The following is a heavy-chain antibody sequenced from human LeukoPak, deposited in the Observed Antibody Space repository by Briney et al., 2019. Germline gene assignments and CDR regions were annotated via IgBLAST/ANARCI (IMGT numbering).Heavy chain of an antibody. CDR1: GGSISSYY. CDR3: ARGPGYTSGLEPVDY. J-gene: IGHJ4*02. CDR2: IYTSGST. Sequence: PSETLSLTCAVSGGSISSYYWNWVRQPAGKGLEWIGRIYTSGSTNYNPSLKSRVTMSVDTSKNQFSLKLSSVTAADTAVYYCARGPGYTSGLEPVDYWGQGTLVTVSS. D-gene: IGHD5-18*01. V-gene: IGHV4-4*07.